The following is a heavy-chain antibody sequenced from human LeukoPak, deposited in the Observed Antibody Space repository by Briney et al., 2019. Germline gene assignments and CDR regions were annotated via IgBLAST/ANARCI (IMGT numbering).Heavy chain of an antibody. D-gene: IGHD6-6*01. J-gene: IGHJ3*02. CDR3: ARRARRAARLDAFDI. V-gene: IGHV4-34*01. CDR2: INHSGST. CDR1: GGSFSGYY. Sequence: PSETLSLTCAVYGGSFSGYYWSWIRQPPGKGLEWIGEINHSGSTNYNPSLKSRVTISVDTSKNQFSLKLSSVTAADTAVYYCARRARRAARLDAFDIWGQGTMVTVSS.